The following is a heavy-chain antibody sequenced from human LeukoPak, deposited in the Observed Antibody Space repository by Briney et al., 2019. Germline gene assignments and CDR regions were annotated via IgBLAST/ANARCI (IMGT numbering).Heavy chain of an antibody. Sequence: ASVNASCKASGYSFTSYHMHWVRQAPGQGLEWMGIINPSGGSTSYAQKFQGRVTMTEDTSTDTAYMELSSLRSEDTAVYYCATRPMVRGVIISWFDPWGQGTLVTVSS. CDR1: GYSFTSYH. CDR2: INPSGGST. CDR3: ATRPMVRGVIISWFDP. J-gene: IGHJ5*02. D-gene: IGHD3-10*01. V-gene: IGHV1-46*01.